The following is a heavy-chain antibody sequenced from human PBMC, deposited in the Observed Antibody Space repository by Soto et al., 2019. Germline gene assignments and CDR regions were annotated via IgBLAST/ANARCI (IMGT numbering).Heavy chain of an antibody. CDR2: ISGSGGST. V-gene: IGHV3-23*01. Sequence: GGSLRLSCAASGFTFSSYAMSWVRQAPGKGLEWVSAISGSGGSTYYADSVKGRFTISRDNSKNTLYLQMNSLRAEDTAVYYCAKYYDFWSADYYYYGMDVWGQGTTVTVSS. CDR1: GFTFSSYA. D-gene: IGHD3-3*01. CDR3: AKYYDFWSADYYYYGMDV. J-gene: IGHJ6*02.